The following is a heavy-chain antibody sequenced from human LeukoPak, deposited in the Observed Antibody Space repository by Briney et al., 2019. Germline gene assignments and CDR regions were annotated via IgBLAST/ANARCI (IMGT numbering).Heavy chain of an antibody. CDR3: AKGSLGSWYYFDY. J-gene: IGHJ4*02. CDR1: GFTFGSSA. CDR2: FSRSGPDA. D-gene: IGHD6-13*01. Sequence: GGSLRLSCAASGFTFGSSAMSWVRQAPGKGPEWVSTFSRSGPDAYYADSVKGRFTIFRDNSKNTLYLQMNSLRAEDTAVYYCAKGSLGSWYYFDYWGQGTLVTVSS. V-gene: IGHV3-23*01.